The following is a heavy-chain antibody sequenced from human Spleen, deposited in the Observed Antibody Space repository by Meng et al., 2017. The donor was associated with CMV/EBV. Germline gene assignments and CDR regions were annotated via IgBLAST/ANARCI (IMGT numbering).Heavy chain of an antibody. CDR3: AAQESYYDFWSGYKN. CDR2: IYWNDDK. Sequence: GFSLSTSGVGVGWIRQPPGKALGWLALIYWNDDKRYSPSLKSRLTITKDTSKNQVVLTMTNMDPVDTATYYCAAQESYYDFWSGYKNWGQGTLVTVSS. D-gene: IGHD3-3*01. J-gene: IGHJ4*02. V-gene: IGHV2-5*01. CDR1: GFSLSTSGVG.